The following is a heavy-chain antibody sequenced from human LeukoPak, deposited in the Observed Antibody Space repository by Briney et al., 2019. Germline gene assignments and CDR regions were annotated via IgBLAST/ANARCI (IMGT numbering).Heavy chain of an antibody. J-gene: IGHJ4*02. CDR2: IIPIFGTA. CDR3: ARMGPNCGGDCYADY. Sequence: EASVKVSCKASGGTFSSYAISWVRQAPGQGLEWMGGIIPIFGTANYAQKXQGRVTITADESTSTAYMELSSLRSEDTAVYYCARMGPNCGGDCYADYWGQGTLVTVSS. V-gene: IGHV1-69*13. D-gene: IGHD2-21*02. CDR1: GGTFSSYA.